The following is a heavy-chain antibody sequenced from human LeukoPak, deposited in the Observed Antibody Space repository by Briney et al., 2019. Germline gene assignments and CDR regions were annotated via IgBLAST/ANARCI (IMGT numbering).Heavy chain of an antibody. CDR2: ISSSSSTI. V-gene: IGHV3-48*04. CDR1: GFTFSSYS. D-gene: IGHD5-24*01. J-gene: IGHJ4*02. CDR3: ARRAENDY. Sequence: GGSLRLSCAASGFTFSSYSMNWVRQAPGKGLEWVSYISSSSSTIYYADSVKGRFTISRDNDENSLYLQMNSLRAEDTAVYYCARRAENDYWGQGTLATVYS.